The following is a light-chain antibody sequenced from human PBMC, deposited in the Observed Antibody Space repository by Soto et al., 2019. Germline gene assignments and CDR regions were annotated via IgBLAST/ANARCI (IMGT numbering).Light chain of an antibody. J-gene: IGKJ2*01. CDR3: QQYFNWPPYT. CDR2: GAS. V-gene: IGKV3-15*01. CDR1: QSVSSN. Sequence: EIVLTQTPATLSVSPGDRVTLSCRASQSVSSNLAWYQQKPGQTPRLLIYGASTRATGVPPRFSGSRSGTEFTPTISSLQSEDFAVYYCQQYFNWPPYTFGQGTKLDFK.